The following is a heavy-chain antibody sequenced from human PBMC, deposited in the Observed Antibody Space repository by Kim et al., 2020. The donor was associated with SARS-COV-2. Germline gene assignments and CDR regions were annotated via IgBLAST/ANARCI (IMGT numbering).Heavy chain of an antibody. J-gene: IGHJ6*02. V-gene: IGHV3-13*01. Sequence: KGRFNISRENAKNSLYLQMNSLRAGDTAVYYCARGKGSGSYNYYYYGMDVWGQGTTVTVSS. CDR3: ARGKGSGSYNYYYYGMDV. D-gene: IGHD3-10*01.